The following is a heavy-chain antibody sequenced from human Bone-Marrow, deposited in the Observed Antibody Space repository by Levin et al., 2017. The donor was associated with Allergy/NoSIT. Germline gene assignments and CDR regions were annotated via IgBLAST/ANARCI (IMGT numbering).Heavy chain of an antibody. J-gene: IGHJ3*01. CDR2: ISYTGST. D-gene: IGHD4-17*01. CDR3: AGEGSDYGDSAGGVFDV. CDR1: GASISSSDW. V-gene: IGHV4-4*02. Sequence: SCTVSGASISSSDWWTWVRQPPGKGLEWIGEISYTGSTIYNPSLESRVTISVDKSKNQLSLRLTSVTAADTAVYYCAGEGSDYGDSAGGVFDVWAQGTLVTISS.